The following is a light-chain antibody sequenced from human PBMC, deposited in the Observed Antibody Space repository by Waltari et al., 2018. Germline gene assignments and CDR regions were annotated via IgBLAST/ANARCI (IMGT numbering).Light chain of an antibody. CDR3: QQYYSTPLT. CDR1: QSVLYSSNNKNY. V-gene: IGKV4-1*01. Sequence: DIVMTQSPDSLAVSLGERATINCQSSQSVLYSSNNKNYLAWYQQKPVKPPKLLIYWASTRESWVPDRFSGSGSGTDFTLTISSLQAEDVAVYYCQQYYSTPLTFGGGTKVEIK. CDR2: WAS. J-gene: IGKJ4*01.